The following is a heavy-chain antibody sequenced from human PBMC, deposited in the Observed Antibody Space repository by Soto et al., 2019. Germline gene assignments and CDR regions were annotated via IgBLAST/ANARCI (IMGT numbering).Heavy chain of an antibody. CDR1: GFTFSSYS. V-gene: IGHV3-21*01. D-gene: IGHD5-12*01. J-gene: IGHJ2*01. Sequence: EVQLVESGGGLVQPGGSLRLSCAASGFTFSSYSMNWVRQAPGKGLEWVSSISSSSSYIYYADSVKGRFTISRDNAKNSLYLQMNSLRAEDTAVYYCAREGRGYPHWYFDLWGRGTLVTVSS. CDR2: ISSSSSYI. CDR3: AREGRGYPHWYFDL.